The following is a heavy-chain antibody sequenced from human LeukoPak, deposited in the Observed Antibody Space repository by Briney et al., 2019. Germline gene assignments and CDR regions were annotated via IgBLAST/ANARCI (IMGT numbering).Heavy chain of an antibody. CDR3: ARGVRNLLVSDY. V-gene: IGHV1-8*01. J-gene: IGHJ4*02. CDR1: GYTFTTYD. Sequence: GASVKVSCKASGYTFTTYDTTWVRQATGQGLEWMVWMNPNSANTGYAQKFQGRVTMTRNNSINTAYMELSSLRSEDTAVYYCARGVRNLLVSDYWGQGTLVTVSS. CDR2: MNPNSANT. D-gene: IGHD6-13*01.